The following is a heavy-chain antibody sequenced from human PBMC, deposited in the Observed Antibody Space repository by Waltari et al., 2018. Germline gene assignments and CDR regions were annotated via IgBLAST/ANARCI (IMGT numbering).Heavy chain of an antibody. J-gene: IGHJ4*02. Sequence: EVQLVESGGGLVQPGRSLRLSCTASGFTFGDYSMSWVRQAPGKGLEWVGFIRRKIDGGTTEYAASVKGRFSISRDDSKSIAYLQMNSLKTEDTALYYCARDDSPGDSWGQGTPVTVSS. CDR2: IRRKIDGGTT. CDR1: GFTFGDYS. V-gene: IGHV3-49*04. D-gene: IGHD5-18*01. CDR3: ARDDSPGDS.